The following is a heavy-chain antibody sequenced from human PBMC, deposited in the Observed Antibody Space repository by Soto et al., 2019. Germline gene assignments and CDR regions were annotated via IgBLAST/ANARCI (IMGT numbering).Heavy chain of an antibody. CDR2: ISPYNGNT. D-gene: IGHD2-2*01. CDR1: GYTFTSYY. Sequence: ASVKVSCKASGYTFTSYYISWVRHAPGQGLEWMGWISPYNGNTNYAQKLQGRVTMTTDTSTSTAYMELRSLRSDDTAVYYCARVICISTSCYLSGADTSTPWFDPWGQGTLVTVSS. V-gene: IGHV1-18*01. CDR3: ARVICISTSCYLSGADTSTPWFDP. J-gene: IGHJ5*02.